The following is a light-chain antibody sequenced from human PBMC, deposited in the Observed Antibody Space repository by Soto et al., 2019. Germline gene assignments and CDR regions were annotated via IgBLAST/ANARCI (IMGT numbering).Light chain of an antibody. CDR1: QRGGTLY. Sequence: IVLTQSPGTLSLSPGDRATLSCRARQRGGTLYLPWYPPKPGQAHRLXISGTSTRATGIPDRFSGSASGTAGTITISRLEPEDFEVYYCQHYGRSPITFGQGTRLETK. CDR3: QHYGRSPIT. V-gene: IGKV3-20*01. CDR2: GTS. J-gene: IGKJ5*01.